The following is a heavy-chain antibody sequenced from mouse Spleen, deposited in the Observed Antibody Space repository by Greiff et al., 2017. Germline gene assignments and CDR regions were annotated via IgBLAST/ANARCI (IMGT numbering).Heavy chain of an antibody. J-gene: IGHJ2*01. V-gene: IGHV1-26*01. Sequence: SGPELVKPGGSVKRSCKASGYTFTDYYMNWVKQSHGKSLEWIGDINPNNGGTSYNQKFKGKATLTVDKSSSTAYMELRSLTSEDSAVYYCARSRPMVTYYFDYWGQGTTLTVSS. CDR3: ARSRPMVTYYFDY. CDR2: INPNNGGT. D-gene: IGHD2-2*01. CDR1: GYTFTDYY.